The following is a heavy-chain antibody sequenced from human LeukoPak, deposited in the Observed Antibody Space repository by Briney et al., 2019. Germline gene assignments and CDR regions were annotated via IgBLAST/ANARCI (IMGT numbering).Heavy chain of an antibody. CDR2: ISGSGGST. CDR3: AKGSSSWYYYYGMDV. Sequence: GGSLRLSCAATGFTFSSYAMSWVRQAPGKGLEWVSAISGSGGSTYYADSVKGRFTISRDNSKNTLYLQMNSLRAEDTAVYYCAKGSSSWYYYYGMDVWGQGTTVTVSS. D-gene: IGHD6-13*01. J-gene: IGHJ6*02. CDR1: GFTFSSYA. V-gene: IGHV3-23*01.